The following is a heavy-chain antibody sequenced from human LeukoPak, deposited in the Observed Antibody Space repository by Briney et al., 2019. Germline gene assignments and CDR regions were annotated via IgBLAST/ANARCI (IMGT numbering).Heavy chain of an antibody. V-gene: IGHV4-34*01. CDR3: AGFNTVDY. CDR1: GGSFSGYC. J-gene: IGHJ4*02. CDR2: INHSGST. D-gene: IGHD2-8*02. Sequence: SETLSLTCAVYGGSFSGYCWSWIRQPPGKGLEWLGEINHSGSTNYNPSLQSRVTISVDTSKNQFSLKLSSVTAADTAVYYCAGFNTVDYWGQGTLVTVSS.